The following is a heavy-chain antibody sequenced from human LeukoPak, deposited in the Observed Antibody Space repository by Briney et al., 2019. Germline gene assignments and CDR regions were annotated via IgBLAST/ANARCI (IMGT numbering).Heavy chain of an antibody. CDR1: GVSISSSSYY. V-gene: IGHV4-39*01. CDR2: IDYSGST. CDR3: ARPHRGVASIQPVDH. D-gene: IGHD6-19*01. Sequence: SETLSLTCTVSGVSISSSSYYWGWIRQPPGKGLERIGYIDYSGSTYYNQSLNSRVTISVDTSKNQFSRKLSSVTAADTDVYYSARPHRGVASIQPVDHWGQGNLVTVSS. J-gene: IGHJ4*02.